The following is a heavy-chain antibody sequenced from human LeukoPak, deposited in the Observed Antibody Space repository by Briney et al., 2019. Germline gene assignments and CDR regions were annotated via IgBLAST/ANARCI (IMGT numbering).Heavy chain of an antibody. D-gene: IGHD3-22*01. CDR2: IYYSGST. V-gene: IGHV4-59*01. J-gene: IGHJ4*02. CDR3: ARHYDSTGYYFDY. CDR1: GGSINHYY. Sequence: ASETLSLTCGVSGGSINHYYWSWLRQPPGKGLEWIGYIYYSGSTNYNPSLKSRVTISVDTSRNQFSLRLNSVTAADTAVYYCARHYDSTGYYFDYWGQGTLVTVSS.